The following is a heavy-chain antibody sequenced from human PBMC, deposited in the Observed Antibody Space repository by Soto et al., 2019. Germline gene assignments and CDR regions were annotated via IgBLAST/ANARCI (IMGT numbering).Heavy chain of an antibody. D-gene: IGHD2-15*01. CDR2: INPNSGGT. V-gene: IGHV1-2*02. CDR1: GYTFTGYY. J-gene: IGHJ6*02. Sequence: ASVKVSCKASGYTFTGYYMHWVRQAPGQGLEWMGWINPNSGGTNYAQKFQGRVTMTRDTSISTAYMELSRLRSDDTAVYYCARIKLGYCSGGSCYSGGGYYYYYGMDVWGQGTTVTV. CDR3: ARIKLGYCSGGSCYSGGGYYYYYGMDV.